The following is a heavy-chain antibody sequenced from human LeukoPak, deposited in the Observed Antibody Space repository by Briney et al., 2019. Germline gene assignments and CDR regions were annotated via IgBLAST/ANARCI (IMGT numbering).Heavy chain of an antibody. CDR3: ARDSPLVGATTSDAFDI. D-gene: IGHD1-26*01. CDR2: IYYSGST. Sequence: PSETLSLTCTVSGGSISSGGYYWSWIRQHPGKGLEWIGYIYYSGSTYYNPSLKSRVTISVDTSKNQFSLKLSSVTAADTAVYYCARDSPLVGATTSDAFDIWGQGTMVTVSS. CDR1: GGSISSGGYY. J-gene: IGHJ3*02. V-gene: IGHV4-31*03.